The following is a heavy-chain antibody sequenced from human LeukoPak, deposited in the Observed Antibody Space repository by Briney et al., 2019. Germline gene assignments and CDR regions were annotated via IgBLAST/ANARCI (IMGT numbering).Heavy chain of an antibody. V-gene: IGHV1-24*01. J-gene: IGHJ4*02. Sequence: ASVKVSCKVSGYTLTELSMHWVRQAPGKGLEWMGGFDPEDGETIYAQKFQGRVTMTEDTSTDTAYMELSSLRSEDTAVYYCATAPWEDFWSPLWYWGQGTLVTVSS. D-gene: IGHD3-3*01. CDR3: ATAPWEDFWSPLWY. CDR1: GYTLTELS. CDR2: FDPEDGET.